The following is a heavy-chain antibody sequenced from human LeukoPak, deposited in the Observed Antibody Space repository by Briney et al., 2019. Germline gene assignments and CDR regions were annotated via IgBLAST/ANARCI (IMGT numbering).Heavy chain of an antibody. V-gene: IGHV4-38-2*02. Sequence: SETLSLTCTVSGYSISSGYYWGWIRQPPGKGLEWIGSIYRSGSTYYNPSLKRRVTISVDTSKNQFSLKLSSVTAADTAVYYCARDTLSYGDYGGGAFDIWGQGTMVTVSS. J-gene: IGHJ3*02. CDR1: GYSISSGYY. CDR2: IYRSGST. D-gene: IGHD4-17*01. CDR3: ARDTLSYGDYGGGAFDI.